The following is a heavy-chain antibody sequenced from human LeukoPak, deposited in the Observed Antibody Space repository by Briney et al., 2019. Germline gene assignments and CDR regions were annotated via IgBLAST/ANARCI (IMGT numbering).Heavy chain of an antibody. V-gene: IGHV3-48*03. J-gene: IGHJ4*02. CDR3: ARDSAMIEMLFDY. D-gene: IGHD5-18*01. Sequence: GGSLRLSCAASGFTFSSYEMNWVRQAPGKGLEWVSYISSSGSTVYYADSVKGRFTISRDNAKNSLYLQMNSLRAEDTAVYYCARDSAMIEMLFDYWGQGTLVTVSS. CDR2: ISSSGSTV. CDR1: GFTFSSYE.